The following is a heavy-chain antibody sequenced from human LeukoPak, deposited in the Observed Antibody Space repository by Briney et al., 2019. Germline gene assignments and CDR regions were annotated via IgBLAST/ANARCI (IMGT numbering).Heavy chain of an antibody. CDR3: ARERCKCSGGSCYSYCYYGMDV. CDR1: GYTFTSYY. D-gene: IGHD2-15*01. J-gene: IGHJ6*02. CDR2: INPSGGST. V-gene: IGHV1-46*01. Sequence: ASVKVSCKASGYTFTSYYMHWVRQAPGQGLEWMGIINPSGGSTSYAQKFQGRVTMTRDTSTSTVYMELSSLRSEDTAVYYCARERCKCSGGSCYSYCYYGMDVWGQGTTVTVSS.